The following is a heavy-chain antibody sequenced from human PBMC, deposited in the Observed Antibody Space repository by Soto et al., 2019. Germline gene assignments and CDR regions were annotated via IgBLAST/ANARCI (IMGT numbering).Heavy chain of an antibody. CDR1: GGSISSSSYY. Sequence: SETLSLTCTVSGGSISSSSYYWGWLRQPPGKGLEWIVSIYYSGSTYYNPSLKSRVTISVDTSKNQFSLKLSSVTAADTAVYYCATRAGAAAATFDYWGQGTLVTVSS. J-gene: IGHJ4*02. CDR3: ATRAGAAAATFDY. D-gene: IGHD6-13*01. V-gene: IGHV4-39*01. CDR2: IYYSGST.